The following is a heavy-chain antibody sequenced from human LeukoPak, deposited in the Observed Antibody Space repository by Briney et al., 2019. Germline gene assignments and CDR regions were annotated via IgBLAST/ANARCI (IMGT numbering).Heavy chain of an antibody. CDR1: GYTFTGYY. J-gene: IGHJ5*02. CDR3: ARDCTVDTAMPGFDP. Sequence: ASVKVSCKASGYTFTGYYMHWVRQAPGQGLEWMGWINPNSGGTNYAQKFQGRVTMTRDTSISPAYMELSRLRSDDTAVYYCARDCTVDTAMPGFDPWGREPWSPSPQ. V-gene: IGHV1-2*02. CDR2: INPNSGGT. D-gene: IGHD5-18*01.